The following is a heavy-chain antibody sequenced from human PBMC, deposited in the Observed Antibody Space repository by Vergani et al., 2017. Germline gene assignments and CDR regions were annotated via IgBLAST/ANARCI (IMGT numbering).Heavy chain of an antibody. CDR3: TRPMATITMGYFDY. Sequence: EVQVVESGGGLVQPGGSLRLSCAASGFIFSDHYMDWVRQAPGKGLEWVGRIRSKANSYATAYAASVKGRFTISRDDSKNTAYLQMNSLKTEDTAVYYCTRPMATITMGYFDYWGQGTLVTVSS. V-gene: IGHV3-73*01. D-gene: IGHD5-24*01. CDR2: IRSKANSYAT. CDR1: GFIFSDHY. J-gene: IGHJ4*02.